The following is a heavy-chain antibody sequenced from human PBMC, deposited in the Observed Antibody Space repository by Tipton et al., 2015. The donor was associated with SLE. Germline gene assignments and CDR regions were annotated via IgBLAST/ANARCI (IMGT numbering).Heavy chain of an antibody. V-gene: IGHV3-74*01. CDR3: AKDLSGTGSHGYGMDV. J-gene: IGHJ6*02. CDR2: IDPDGSRT. Sequence: SLRLSCTASSFTFSSYWMHWVRQVPGKGLVWVSEIDPDGSRTNYADYVEGRFTISRDNAKNTLSLQMNSLRVDDTGVYYCAKDLSGTGSHGYGMDVWGQGTTVTVSS. D-gene: IGHD1-26*01. CDR1: SFTFSSYW.